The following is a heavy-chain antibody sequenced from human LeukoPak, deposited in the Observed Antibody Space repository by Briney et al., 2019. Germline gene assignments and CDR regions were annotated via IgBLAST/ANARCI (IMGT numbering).Heavy chain of an antibody. Sequence: PSQTLSLTCTVSGGSISSGSYYWSWIRQPAGKGLEWIGRIYTSGSTNYNPSLKSRVTMSVDTSKNQFSLKLSSVTAADTAVYYCARGGGAVTTYAFDIWGQGTMVTVSS. D-gene: IGHD4-11*01. CDR2: IYTSGST. V-gene: IGHV4-61*02. CDR3: ARGGGAVTTYAFDI. J-gene: IGHJ3*02. CDR1: GGSISSGSYY.